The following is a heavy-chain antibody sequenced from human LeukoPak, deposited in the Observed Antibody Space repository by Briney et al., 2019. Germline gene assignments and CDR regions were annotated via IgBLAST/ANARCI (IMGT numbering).Heavy chain of an antibody. V-gene: IGHV1-8*01. J-gene: IGHJ4*02. CDR2: MDPNSGNT. Sequence: ASVKLSCTASGYTFTSYDINWVRQATGPGLESMGWMDPNSGNTGYAQKFHGRVTMTRNTSISTDYMELSSLRSEDTAVYYCARGVGGWLTVTPYYFDYWGQGTLVTVSS. D-gene: IGHD4-17*01. CDR3: ARGVGGWLTVTPYYFDY. CDR1: GYTFTSYD.